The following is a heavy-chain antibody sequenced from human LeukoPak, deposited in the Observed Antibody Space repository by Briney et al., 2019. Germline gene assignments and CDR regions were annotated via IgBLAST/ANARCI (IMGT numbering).Heavy chain of an antibody. CDR1: GYSFTSYW. D-gene: IGHD1-14*01. Sequence: GESLKISCKGSGYSFTSYWIGWVRQMPGKVLEFMGIIYPGDSDTRYSPSFQGQVSISADKSISTAYLQWSSLKASDTAMYYCMRRANPYAAPDYWGQGTLVTVSS. CDR2: IYPGDSDT. CDR3: MRRANPYAAPDY. V-gene: IGHV5-51*01. J-gene: IGHJ4*02.